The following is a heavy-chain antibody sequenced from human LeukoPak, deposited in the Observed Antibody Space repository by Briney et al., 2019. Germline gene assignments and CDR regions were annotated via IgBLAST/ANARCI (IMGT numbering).Heavy chain of an antibody. CDR1: GYTFTSYG. J-gene: IGHJ6*02. D-gene: IGHD2-15*01. Sequence: GASVKVSCKASGYTFTSYGISWVRQAPGQGLEWMGWINTNTGNPTYAQGFTGRFVFSLDTSVSTAYLQISSLKAEDTAVYYCARFGKQGYCSGGSCYGYPYYYYGMDVWGQGTTVTVSS. CDR3: ARFGKQGYCSGGSCYGYPYYYYGMDV. V-gene: IGHV7-4-1*02. CDR2: INTNTGNP.